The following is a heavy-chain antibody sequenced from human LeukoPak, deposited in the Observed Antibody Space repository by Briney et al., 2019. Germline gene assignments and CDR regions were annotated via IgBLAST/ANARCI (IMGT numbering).Heavy chain of an antibody. CDR3: AKVDAPTDVFDF. CDR2: LYSDGRT. V-gene: IGHV3-66*01. D-gene: IGHD5-12*01. J-gene: IGHJ3*01. Sequence: GGSLRLSCVVSGFTVSNNYMTWVRQAPGKGLEWVSLLYSDGRTSYADSVKGRFIISRDNSKNTLSLQMNSLRTEDTAVYFCAKVDAPTDVFDFWGQGTMVTVSS. CDR1: GFTVSNNY.